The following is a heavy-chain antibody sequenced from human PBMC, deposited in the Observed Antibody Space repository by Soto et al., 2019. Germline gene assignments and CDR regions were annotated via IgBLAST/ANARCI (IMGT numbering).Heavy chain of an antibody. CDR3: AREGDSGRYYYYYHGMDV. D-gene: IGHD2-21*01. Sequence: GGSLRLSCAASGFTFSNYAMHWVRQAPGKGLEWVALLSFDGNNKYYGDSVKGRFTISRDNSQNTLNLQMNSLRAEDTAVYYCAREGDSGRYYYYYHGMDVWGQGTTVTVSS. J-gene: IGHJ6*02. V-gene: IGHV3-30-3*01. CDR2: LSFDGNNK. CDR1: GFTFSNYA.